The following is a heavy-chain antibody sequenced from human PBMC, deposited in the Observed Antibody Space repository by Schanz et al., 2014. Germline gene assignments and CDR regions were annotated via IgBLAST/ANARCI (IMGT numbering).Heavy chain of an antibody. CDR2: LSGSGGST. D-gene: IGHD6-19*01. J-gene: IGHJ4*02. V-gene: IGHV3-23*04. CDR3: AIIGVMVAVAGTRADY. CDR1: GFTFSSYA. Sequence: EVQLVESGGGLVKPGGSLRLSCAASGFTFSSYAMSWVRQAPGKGLEWVSALSGSGGSTYYADSVKGRFTISRDNSKNTLYLQMNRLRAEDTALYYCAIIGVMVAVAGTRADYWGQGTLVTVSS.